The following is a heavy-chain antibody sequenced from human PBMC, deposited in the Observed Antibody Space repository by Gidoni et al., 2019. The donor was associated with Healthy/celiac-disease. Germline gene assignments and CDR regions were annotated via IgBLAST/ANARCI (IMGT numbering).Heavy chain of an antibody. J-gene: IGHJ6*03. Sequence: EVQLLESGGGLVQPGGSLRLSCAASGFTFSSSSMNWVRQAPGKGLEWVSYIRSSSSTIYYEDSVKGRFTISRDNAKNSLYLQMNSLRAEDTAVYYCARVITIFGGPPRNYYYYMDVWGKGTTVTVSS. CDR1: GFTFSSSS. V-gene: IGHV3-48*01. CDR3: ARVITIFGGPPRNYYYYMDV. CDR2: IRSSSSTI. D-gene: IGHD3-3*01.